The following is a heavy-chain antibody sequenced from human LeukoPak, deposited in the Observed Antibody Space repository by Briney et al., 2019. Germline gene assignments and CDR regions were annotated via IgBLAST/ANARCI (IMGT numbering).Heavy chain of an antibody. Sequence: ASVKVSCKASGYTFTGYYFHWVRLAPGQGLEWMGWINPNTAGTNYAQKFLGGVTLTWDTSISTAYMELNRLTSDDTAVYYCATSAGDYRAGHYYYMGVWGKGTSVTVSS. V-gene: IGHV1-2*02. CDR1: GYTFTGYY. J-gene: IGHJ6*03. CDR2: INPNTAGT. CDR3: ATSAGDYRAGHYYYMGV. D-gene: IGHD4-11*01.